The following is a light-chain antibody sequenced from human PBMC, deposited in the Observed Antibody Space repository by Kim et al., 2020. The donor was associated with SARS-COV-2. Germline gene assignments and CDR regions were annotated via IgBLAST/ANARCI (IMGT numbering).Light chain of an antibody. CDR1: QSVSSSY. Sequence: PGERATPSCRTRQSVSSSYLAWYQQNPGQAPRLLIYGASSRATGIPDRFSGSGSGTDFTLTISRLEPEDFAVYYCQQYGGSPRTFGQGTKVDIK. CDR2: GAS. V-gene: IGKV3-20*01. J-gene: IGKJ1*01. CDR3: QQYGGSPRT.